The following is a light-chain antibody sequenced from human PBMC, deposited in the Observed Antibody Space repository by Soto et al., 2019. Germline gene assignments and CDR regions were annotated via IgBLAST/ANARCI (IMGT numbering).Light chain of an antibody. J-gene: IGLJ3*02. CDR2: GGS. V-gene: IGLV2-23*01. CDR1: SGDVGSYNL. CDR3: CSYAGSSTWV. Sequence: QFVLTQPASVSGSPGQSITISCTGTSGDVGSYNLVSWYQQQSGRAPKLMIYGGSKRPSGVSNRFSGSKSGNTASLTISGLQAEDEADYYCCSYAGSSTWVFGGGTKVTVL.